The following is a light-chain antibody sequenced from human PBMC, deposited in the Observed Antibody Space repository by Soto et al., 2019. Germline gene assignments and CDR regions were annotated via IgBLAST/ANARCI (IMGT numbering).Light chain of an antibody. V-gene: IGKV1-39*01. Sequence: DIQMTQSPSSLSASVGDRVTITCRASQSISSYLNWYQQKPGKAPKLLIYAASSLQSSVPSRFSGSGSGTDFTLTISSLQPEDFATYYCQQSYSTLVWTFGQGTKVEIK. CDR3: QQSYSTLVWT. CDR1: QSISSY. CDR2: AAS. J-gene: IGKJ1*01.